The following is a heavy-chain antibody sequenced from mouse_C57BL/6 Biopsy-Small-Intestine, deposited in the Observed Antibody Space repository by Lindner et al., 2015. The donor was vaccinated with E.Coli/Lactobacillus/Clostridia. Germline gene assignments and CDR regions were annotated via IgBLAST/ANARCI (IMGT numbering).Heavy chain of an antibody. V-gene: IGHV1-81*01. CDR2: IIPKFDTV. J-gene: IGHJ4*01. D-gene: IGHD1-1*01. Sequence: SVKVSCKASADIFKNYAILWVRQAPGHGLEWMGGIIPKFDTVTYAQGLQARVTITADKSTSTAYMDLSSLKSEDTAVYFCARGGACSSTYCPPNYYYAMDVWGQGTSVTVSS. CDR3: ARGGACSSTYCPPNYYYAMDV. CDR1: ADIFKNYA.